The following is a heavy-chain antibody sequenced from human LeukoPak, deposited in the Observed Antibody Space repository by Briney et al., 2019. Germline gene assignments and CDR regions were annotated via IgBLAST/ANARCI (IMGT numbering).Heavy chain of an antibody. CDR2: ISTDASST. D-gene: IGHD1-26*01. J-gene: IGHJ6*03. CDR1: GFTFSSYW. V-gene: IGHV3-74*01. Sequence: GGSLRLSCAGSGFTFSSYWMHWVRQAPGKGLVWVSRISTDASSTTYADSVKGRFTISRDNAKSSLYLQMNSLRAEDTAIYYCARDPYNGNYGDSYYYYMDVWGKGTTVTISS. CDR3: ARDPYNGNYGDSYYYYMDV.